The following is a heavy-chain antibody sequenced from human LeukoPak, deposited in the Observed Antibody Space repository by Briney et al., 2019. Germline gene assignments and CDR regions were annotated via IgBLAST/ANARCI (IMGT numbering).Heavy chain of an antibody. J-gene: IGHJ3*02. Sequence: SETLSLTCAVYGGSFSGYYWSWIRQPPGKGLEWIGEINHSGSTNYNPSLKSRVTISVDTSKNQFSLKLSSVTAADTAVYYCARMTRGVFDIWGQGKMVTVSS. D-gene: IGHD2-8*01. CDR1: GGSFSGYY. CDR2: INHSGST. V-gene: IGHV4-34*01. CDR3: ARMTRGVFDI.